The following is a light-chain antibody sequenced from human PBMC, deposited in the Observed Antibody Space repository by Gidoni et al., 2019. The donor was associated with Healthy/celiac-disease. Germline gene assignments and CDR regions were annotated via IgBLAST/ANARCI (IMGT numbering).Light chain of an antibody. CDR1: QSISSW. V-gene: IGKV1-5*03. Sequence: DIQMTQSPSTLSASVGDRVTITCRASQSISSWLAWYQQKPGKAPKLLIYKASSLESGVPSRFSGSGSGTEFTLTISSLQPDDFATYYCRQYNSYLYTFXXXTKLEIK. CDR2: KAS. CDR3: RQYNSYLYT. J-gene: IGKJ2*01.